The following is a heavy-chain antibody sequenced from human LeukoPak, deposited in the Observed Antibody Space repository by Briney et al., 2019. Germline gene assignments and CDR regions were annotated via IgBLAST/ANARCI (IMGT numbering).Heavy chain of an antibody. Sequence: GGSLRLSCAASGFTFSSYAMSWVRQAPGKGLEWVSAISGSGGSTYYADSVKGRFTISRDNSKNTLYLQMNSLRAEDTAVYYCAKGSSSWYFLAPYYFDYWGQGTLVTVSS. CDR3: AKGSSSWYFLAPYYFDY. V-gene: IGHV3-23*01. J-gene: IGHJ4*02. D-gene: IGHD6-13*01. CDR2: ISGSGGST. CDR1: GFTFSSYA.